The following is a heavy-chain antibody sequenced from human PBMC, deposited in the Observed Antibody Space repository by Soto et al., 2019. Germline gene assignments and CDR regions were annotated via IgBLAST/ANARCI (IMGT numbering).Heavy chain of an antibody. CDR1: GYTFTSYY. J-gene: IGHJ4*02. V-gene: IGHV1-46*01. D-gene: IGHD2-2*01. CDR3: ARDWPCSSTSCYLDY. Sequence: GASVKVSCKASGYTFTSYYMHWVRQAPGQGLEWMGIINPSGGSTSYAQKFQGRVTMTRDTSTSTVYMELRSLRSDDTAVYYCARDWPCSSTSCYLDYWGQGTLVTVSS. CDR2: INPSGGST.